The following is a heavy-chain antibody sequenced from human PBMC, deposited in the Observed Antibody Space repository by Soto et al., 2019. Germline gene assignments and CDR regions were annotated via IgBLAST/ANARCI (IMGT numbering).Heavy chain of an antibody. CDR1: GGSISSGGYY. CDR3: ARDNWNYDTYYYGMDV. J-gene: IGHJ6*02. V-gene: IGHV4-31*03. D-gene: IGHD1-7*01. CDR2: IYYSGST. Sequence: SSETLSLTCTVSGGSISSGGYYWSWIRQHPGKGLEWIGYIYYSGSTYYNPSLKSRVTISVDTSKNPFSLKLSSVTAADTAVYYCARDNWNYDTYYYGMDVWGQGTTVTVSS.